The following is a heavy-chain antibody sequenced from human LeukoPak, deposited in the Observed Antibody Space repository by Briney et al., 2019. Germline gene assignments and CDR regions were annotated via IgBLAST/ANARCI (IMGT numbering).Heavy chain of an antibody. D-gene: IGHD1-26*01. V-gene: IGHV1-2*04. J-gene: IGHJ3*02. CDR3: ATASSSYFGGSYFDAFDI. CDR2: INPNSGGT. CDR1: GYTFTGYY. Sequence: ASVKVSCKASGYTFTGYYMHWVRQAPGQGLEWMGWINPNSGGTNYAQKFQGWVTMTRDTSISTAYMELSSLRSEDTAVYYCATASSSYFGGSYFDAFDIWGQGTTVTVSS.